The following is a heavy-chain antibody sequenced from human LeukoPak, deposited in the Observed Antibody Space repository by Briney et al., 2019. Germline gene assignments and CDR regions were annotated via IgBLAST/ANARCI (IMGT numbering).Heavy chain of an antibody. CDR1: GFTFGSYA. D-gene: IGHD3-22*01. J-gene: IGHJ4*02. Sequence: GGSLRLSCAASGFTFGSYAMSWVRQAPGKGLEWVSAISGSGGSTYYADSVKGRFTISRDNSKNTLYLQMNSLRAEDTAVYYCANSGDSSGYYPRWGQGTLVTVSS. V-gene: IGHV3-23*01. CDR3: ANSGDSSGYYPR. CDR2: ISGSGGST.